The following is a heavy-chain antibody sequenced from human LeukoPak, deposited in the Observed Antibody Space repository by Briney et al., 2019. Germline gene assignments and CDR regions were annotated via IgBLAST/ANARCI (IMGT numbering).Heavy chain of an antibody. V-gene: IGHV1-69*13. Sequence: SVKVSCKASGGTFSSYAISWVRQAPGQGLEWMGGIIPIFGTANYAQKFQGRVTITADESTSTAYMELSSLRSEDTAVYYCAREIHYPRGIAAAGTPPHWFDPWGQGTLVTVPS. CDR1: GGTFSSYA. D-gene: IGHD6-13*01. CDR2: IIPIFGTA. J-gene: IGHJ5*02. CDR3: AREIHYPRGIAAAGTPPHWFDP.